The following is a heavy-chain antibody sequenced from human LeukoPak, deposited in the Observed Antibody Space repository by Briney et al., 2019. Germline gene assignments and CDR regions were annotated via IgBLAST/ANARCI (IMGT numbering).Heavy chain of an antibody. Sequence: SETLSLTCTVSGGSISSGSYYWSWIRQPAGKGLEWIGRIYTSGSTNYNPSLKSRVTISVDTSKNQFSLKLSSVAAADTAVYYCARRGVVPAARRQFDYWGQGTLVTVSS. CDR1: GGSISSGSYY. CDR3: ARRGVVPAARRQFDY. D-gene: IGHD2-2*01. CDR2: IYTSGST. V-gene: IGHV4-61*02. J-gene: IGHJ4*02.